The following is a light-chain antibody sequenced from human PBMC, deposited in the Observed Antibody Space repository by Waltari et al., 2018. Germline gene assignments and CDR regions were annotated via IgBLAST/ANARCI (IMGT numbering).Light chain of an antibody. CDR1: RSNIGAGYD. Sequence: QSVLTQPPSVSGAPGQRVTISCTGDRSNIGAGYDVHWYQPLPGKAPKLLIYGITNRPPGFSVRFSVFTSGASASLVITGLQAEDEAMYYCQSYDTTLSAVVFGGGTRLTV. V-gene: IGLV1-40*01. CDR2: GIT. CDR3: QSYDTTLSAVV. J-gene: IGLJ2*01.